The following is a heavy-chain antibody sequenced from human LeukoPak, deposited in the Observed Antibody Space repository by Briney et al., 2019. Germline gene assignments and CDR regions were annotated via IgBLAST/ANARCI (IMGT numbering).Heavy chain of an antibody. J-gene: IGHJ3*02. CDR3: AKGLYDSSGYYHGLNAFDI. Sequence: PGRSLRLSCAASGFTFSSYGMHWVRQAPGKGLEGVAVISYDGSNKYYADSVKGRFTISRDNSKNTLYLQMKSLRAEDTAVYYCAKGLYDSSGYYHGLNAFDIWGQGTMVTVSS. D-gene: IGHD3-22*01. CDR1: GFTFSSYG. CDR2: ISYDGSNK. V-gene: IGHV3-30*18.